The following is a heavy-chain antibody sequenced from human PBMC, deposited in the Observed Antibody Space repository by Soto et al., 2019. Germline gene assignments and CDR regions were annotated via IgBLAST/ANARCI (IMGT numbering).Heavy chain of an antibody. J-gene: IGHJ4*02. D-gene: IGHD4-4*01. Sequence: SETLSLTCAVSGGSISSGGYSWSWIRQPPGKGLEWTGYIYHSGSNYYNPSLKTRVTISVDRSKHQCSLKLGSLTAEDSAVSFCARGHLYSNRPYYFDYWGQGTLVTVSS. CDR1: GGSISSGGYS. V-gene: IGHV4-30-2*01. CDR2: IYHSGSN. CDR3: ARGHLYSNRPYYFDY.